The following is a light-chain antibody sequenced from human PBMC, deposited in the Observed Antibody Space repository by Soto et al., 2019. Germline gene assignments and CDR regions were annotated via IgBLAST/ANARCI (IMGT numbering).Light chain of an antibody. CDR2: EVS. CDR1: SSDVGGYKY. J-gene: IGLJ1*01. Sequence: QSALTQPASVSGSPGQSITISCTGTSSDVGGYKYVSWYQQHPGRVPKLMIYEVSNRPSGVSDRFSGSKSDNTASLTISGLQAEDEGDYYCCSYAGDYMFVFGTGTKVTVL. V-gene: IGLV2-14*01. CDR3: CSYAGDYMFV.